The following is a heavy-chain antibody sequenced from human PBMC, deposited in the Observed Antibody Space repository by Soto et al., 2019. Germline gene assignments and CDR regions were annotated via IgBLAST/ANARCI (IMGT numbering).Heavy chain of an antibody. CDR1: GFTVSRNY. CDR3: ATSPYYHDSSGYTIFDY. Sequence: GGTLRLSCAASGFTVSRNYMSWVRQAPGKGLEWVSVIYSGGSTYYADSVKGRFTISRDNSKNTLFLQMNSLRAEDTAVYYRATSPYYHDSSGYTIFDYWGQGTLVTVSS. CDR2: IYSGGST. V-gene: IGHV3-53*01. J-gene: IGHJ4*02. D-gene: IGHD3-22*01.